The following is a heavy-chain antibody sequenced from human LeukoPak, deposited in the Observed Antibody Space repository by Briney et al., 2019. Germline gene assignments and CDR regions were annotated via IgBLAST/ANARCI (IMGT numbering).Heavy chain of an antibody. J-gene: IGHJ4*02. CDR1: GGSITTTNW. D-gene: IGHD1-26*01. V-gene: IGHV4-4*02. CDR3: TRESGAFSPFGF. Sequence: SGTLSLTCAVSGGSITTTNWWSWVRQPPGKVLEWIGEVHLSGATNYNPSLESRVSMSIDKSKNHLSLEVTSVTAADTAIYYCTRESGAFSPFGFWGQGTLLTVSS. CDR2: VHLSGAT.